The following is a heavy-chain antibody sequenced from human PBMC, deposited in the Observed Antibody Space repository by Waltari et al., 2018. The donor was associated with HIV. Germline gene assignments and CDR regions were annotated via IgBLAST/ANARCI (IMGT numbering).Heavy chain of an antibody. CDR2: IDPRDSVI. V-gene: IGHV5-10-1*01. CDR1: GYRFTGYW. D-gene: IGHD3-22*01. Sequence: EVQLVQSGAEVKKPGESLRISCKGFGYRFTGYWISWVHQMPVKGLEWMGRIDPRDSVINYSPSFQGHVTISADKSINTAYLQWSSLKASDSAMYYCARAQGMTMTVEVAFDIWGQGTMVTVSP. CDR3: ARAQGMTMTVEVAFDI. J-gene: IGHJ3*02.